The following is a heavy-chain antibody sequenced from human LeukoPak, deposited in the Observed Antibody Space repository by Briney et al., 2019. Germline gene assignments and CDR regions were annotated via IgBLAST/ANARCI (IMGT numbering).Heavy chain of an antibody. Sequence: SETLSLTCTVSGGSISTSNYYWGWIRQPPGKGLEWIGNIFYSGSTYYSPSLRSRVTISLDTSRNQFSLKLSSVTAADTAVYYCARDLARDGYNRGASTFDYWGQGTLVTVSS. CDR2: IFYSGST. D-gene: IGHD5-24*01. CDR3: ARDLARDGYNRGASTFDY. J-gene: IGHJ4*02. CDR1: GGSISTSNYY. V-gene: IGHV4-39*07.